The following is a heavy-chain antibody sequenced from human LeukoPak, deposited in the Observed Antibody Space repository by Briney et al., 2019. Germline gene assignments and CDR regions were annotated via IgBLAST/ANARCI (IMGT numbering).Heavy chain of an antibody. J-gene: IGHJ5*02. V-gene: IGHV4-4*09. CDR2: IHSNGYT. CDR3: TKREGPMSGSYDYFDP. Sequence: SETLSLTCTVSGGSISGYYWSWIRQPPGQGLECIAYIHSNGYTNYNPSLKSRVTISVDTSKNQFSLKVTSVTAADTAMYYCTKREGPMSGSYDYFDPWGQGTLVTVS. CDR1: GGSISGYY. D-gene: IGHD1-26*01.